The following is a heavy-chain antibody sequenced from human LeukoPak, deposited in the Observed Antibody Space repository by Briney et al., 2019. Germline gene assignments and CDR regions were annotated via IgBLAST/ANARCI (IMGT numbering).Heavy chain of an antibody. Sequence: PGGSLRLSCAASGFTFSSYWMHWVRQAPGKGLVWVSRINSDGSSTSYADSVKGRFTISRDNAKNTLYLKMNSLRAEDTAVYYCARDGYDSSGYLFDYWGQGTLVTVSS. V-gene: IGHV3-74*01. J-gene: IGHJ4*02. CDR1: GFTFSSYW. D-gene: IGHD3-22*01. CDR2: INSDGSST. CDR3: ARDGYDSSGYLFDY.